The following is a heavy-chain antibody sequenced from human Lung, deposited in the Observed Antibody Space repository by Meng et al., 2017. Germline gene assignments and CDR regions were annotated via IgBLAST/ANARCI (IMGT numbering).Heavy chain of an antibody. CDR3: ARGAGYSSGWYVGAFDI. Sequence: GESLKISCAASGFTFSSYWMSWVHQAPGKGLEWVANIKQDGSEKYYVDSVKGRFTISRDNAKNSLYLQMNSLRAEDTAVYYCARGAGYSSGWYVGAFDIWGQGTMVTVSS. CDR2: IKQDGSEK. J-gene: IGHJ3*02. CDR1: GFTFSSYW. D-gene: IGHD6-19*01. V-gene: IGHV3-7*01.